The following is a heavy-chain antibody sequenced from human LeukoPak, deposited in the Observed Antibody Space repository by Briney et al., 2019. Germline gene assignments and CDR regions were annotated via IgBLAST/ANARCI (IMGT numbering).Heavy chain of an antibody. CDR2: ISAYNGNT. D-gene: IGHD3-10*01. CDR3: ARDVTTMVRGVPRY. J-gene: IGHJ4*02. V-gene: IGHV1-18*01. CDR1: VYTFTIYG. Sequence: ASVTVSFKASVYTFTIYGISGVRQARGQGREGMGWISAYNGNTNYAQKLRGRVTMTTDTSTSTAYMELRSLRSDDTAVYYCARDVTTMVRGVPRYWGQGTLVTVSS.